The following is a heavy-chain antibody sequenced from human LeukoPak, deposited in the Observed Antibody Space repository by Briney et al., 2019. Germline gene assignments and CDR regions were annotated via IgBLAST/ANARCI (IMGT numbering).Heavy chain of an antibody. CDR3: ARGFRFPYSFDI. V-gene: IGHV4-61*02. CDR2: IYTSGST. Sequence: LSLTCTVSGGSISSGSYYWRWIRQPAGKGLEWIGRIYTSGSTNDNPSPKSRVTISVDKYKNQFSLKLRDVTAADTAVYYCARGFRFPYSFDIWGQGTMVTVSS. D-gene: IGHD3-16*02. J-gene: IGHJ3*02. CDR1: GGSISSGSYY.